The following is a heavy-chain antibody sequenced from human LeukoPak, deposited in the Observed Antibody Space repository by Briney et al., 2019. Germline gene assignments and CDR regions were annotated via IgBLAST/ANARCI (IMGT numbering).Heavy chain of an antibody. Sequence: AGGSLRLSCGASGFAFTTSWMSWVRQAPGKGLEWVASINPDGSEKYSVDSVKGRFTISRDNAKNSLYLQMNSLKTEDTAVYYCTTDKWCSSTSCYRPFDYWGQGTLVTVSS. CDR3: TTDKWCSSTSCYRPFDY. CDR1: GFAFTTSW. J-gene: IGHJ4*02. D-gene: IGHD2-2*01. CDR2: INPDGSEK. V-gene: IGHV3-7*03.